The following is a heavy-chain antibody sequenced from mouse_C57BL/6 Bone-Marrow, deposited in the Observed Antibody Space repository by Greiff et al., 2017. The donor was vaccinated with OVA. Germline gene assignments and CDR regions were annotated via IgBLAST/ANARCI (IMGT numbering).Heavy chain of an antibody. CDR3: ARRRTGTCYFDY. J-gene: IGHJ2*01. Sequence: EVKLQESGPELVKPGASVKISCKASGYSFTGYYMNWVKQSPEKSLEWIGEINPSTGGTTYNQKFKAKATLTVDKSSSTAYMQLKSLTSEDSAVYYCARRRTGTCYFDYWGQGTTLTVSS. CDR1: GYSFTGYY. CDR2: INPSTGGT. D-gene: IGHD4-1*01. V-gene: IGHV1-42*01.